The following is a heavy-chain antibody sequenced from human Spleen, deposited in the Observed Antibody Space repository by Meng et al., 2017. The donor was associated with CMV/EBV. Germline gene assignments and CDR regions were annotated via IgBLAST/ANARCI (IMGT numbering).Heavy chain of an antibody. CDR3: AGSGRSYWFDP. D-gene: IGHD3-10*01. CDR1: GGSIRSYY. Sequence: QVRRRESGPGLVKPSETLSLTCSVSGGSIRSYYWSWIRQPAGKGLEWIGHIYSSGSTNYNPSLKSRVTMSLDTSKSQFSLKLSSVTAADTAVYYCAGSGRSYWFDPWGQGTLVTVSS. V-gene: IGHV4-4*07. J-gene: IGHJ5*02. CDR2: IYSSGST.